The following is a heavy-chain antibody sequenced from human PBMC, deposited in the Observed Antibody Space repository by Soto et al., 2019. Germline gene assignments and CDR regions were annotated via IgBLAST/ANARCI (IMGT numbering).Heavy chain of an antibody. Sequence: ASVKVSCKASGGTFSSYAISWVRQAPGQGLEWMGGIIPIFGTANYAQKFQGRVTITADESTSTAYMELSSLRSEDTAVYYCAGDRGAASGGGAATGWFDPGGQGTLVTVSS. V-gene: IGHV1-69*13. CDR1: GGTFSSYA. J-gene: IGHJ5*02. CDR2: IIPIFGTA. CDR3: AGDRGAASGGGAATGWFDP. D-gene: IGHD6-19*01.